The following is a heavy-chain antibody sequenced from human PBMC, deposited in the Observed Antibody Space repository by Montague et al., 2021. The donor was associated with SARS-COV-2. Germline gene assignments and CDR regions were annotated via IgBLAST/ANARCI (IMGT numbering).Heavy chain of an antibody. D-gene: IGHD3-10*01. CDR2: ISASAMRT. Sequence: FLRLSCAASGFTFSTYGMTWVRQAPGKGLEWVSSISASAMRTHYADSVKGRFTISRDNSKNTLYLQMSSLRAEDTAVYFCLNYHGSGSYGDFWGQGALVTVSP. CDR3: LNYHGSGSYGDF. J-gene: IGHJ4*02. V-gene: IGHV3-23*01. CDR1: GFTFSTYG.